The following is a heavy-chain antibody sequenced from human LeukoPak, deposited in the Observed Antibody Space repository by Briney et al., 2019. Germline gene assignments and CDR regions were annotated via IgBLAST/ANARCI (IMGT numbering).Heavy chain of an antibody. V-gene: IGHV3-11*01. J-gene: IGHJ6*03. CDR1: GFTFSDYY. CDR3: ARTPLGVTKYYYYYYMDV. D-gene: IGHD2-21*02. CDR2: VSSSGSTI. Sequence: GGSLRLSCEASGFTFSDYYLSWIRQAPGKGLEWVSFVSSSGSTIYYADSVKGRFTISRDNAKKSLYLQMNSLRVEDTAVYYCARTPLGVTKYYYYYYMDVWGKGTTVTVSS.